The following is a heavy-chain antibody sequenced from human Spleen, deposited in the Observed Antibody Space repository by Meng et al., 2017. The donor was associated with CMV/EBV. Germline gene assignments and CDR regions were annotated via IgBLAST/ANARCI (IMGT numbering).Heavy chain of an antibody. CDR1: GGSISSCDYY. CDR3: ARDASRFDP. J-gene: IGHJ5*02. V-gene: IGHV4-31*03. CDR2: IYYSGST. Sequence: LRLSCTVSGGSISSCDYYWSWIRQHPGKGLEWIGYIYYSGSTYYNPSLKSRVTISVDTSKNQFSLKLRSVTAADTAVYYCARDASRFDPWGQGTLVTVSS.